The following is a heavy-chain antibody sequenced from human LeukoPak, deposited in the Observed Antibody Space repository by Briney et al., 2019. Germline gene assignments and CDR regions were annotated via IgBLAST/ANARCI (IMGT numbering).Heavy chain of an antibody. Sequence: GGSLRLSCAASGFTVSSNYMSWVRQAPGKGLEWVSVIYSGGSTYYADSVEGRFTISRDNAKNTVYLQMNSLRPEDTAVYYCVADSGNRSGGDFWGQGALVTVSS. CDR3: VADSGNRSGGDF. D-gene: IGHD1-26*01. J-gene: IGHJ4*02. CDR1: GFTVSSNY. V-gene: IGHV3-66*01. CDR2: IYSGGST.